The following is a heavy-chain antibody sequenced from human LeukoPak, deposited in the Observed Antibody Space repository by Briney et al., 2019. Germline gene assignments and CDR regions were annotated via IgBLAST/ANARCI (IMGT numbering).Heavy chain of an antibody. J-gene: IGHJ3*02. V-gene: IGHV3-33*01. D-gene: IGHD4-17*01. CDR1: GFTFSSYG. CDR2: IWYDGSNK. Sequence: GGSLRLSCAASGFTFSSYGMHWVRQAPGKGLEWVAVIWYDGSNKYYADSVKGRFTISRDNSKNTLYLQMNSLRAEDTAVYYCARGDYGDYLDAFDIWGQGTMVSLSS. CDR3: ARGDYGDYLDAFDI.